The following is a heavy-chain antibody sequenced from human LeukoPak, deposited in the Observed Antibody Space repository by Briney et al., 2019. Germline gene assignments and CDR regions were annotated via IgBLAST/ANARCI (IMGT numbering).Heavy chain of an antibody. J-gene: IGHJ4*02. CDR2: IYTSGST. CDR3: AREIPDYDSSGYYFDY. D-gene: IGHD3-22*01. V-gene: IGHV4-4*07. Sequence: SATLSLTCTVSGGSISSYYWSWIRQPAGKGLEWIGRIYTSGSTNYNPSLKSRVTMSVDTSKNQFSLKLSSVTAADTAVYYCAREIPDYDSSGYYFDYWGQGTLVTVFS. CDR1: GGSISSYY.